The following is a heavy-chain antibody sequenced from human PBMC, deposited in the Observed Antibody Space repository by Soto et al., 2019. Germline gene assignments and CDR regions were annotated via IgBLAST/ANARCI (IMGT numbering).Heavy chain of an antibody. Sequence: GASVKVSCKASGYTFTSYGISWVRQAPGQGLEWMGWISAYNGNTNYAQKLQGRVTMTTDTSTSTAYMELRSLRSDDTAVYYCARGPPTLRYFDWPPFDYWGQRTPVTVSS. D-gene: IGHD3-9*01. CDR1: GYTFTSYG. CDR2: ISAYNGNT. CDR3: ARGPPTLRYFDWPPFDY. V-gene: IGHV1-18*01. J-gene: IGHJ4*02.